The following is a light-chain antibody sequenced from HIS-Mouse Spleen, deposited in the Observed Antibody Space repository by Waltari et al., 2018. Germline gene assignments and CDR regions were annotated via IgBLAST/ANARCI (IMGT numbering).Light chain of an antibody. Sequence: SYELTQPPSVSVSPGQTARITCPGDALPKKYADWYQQKSGQAPVLVIYQDSKRPSGIPERFSGSSSGKMATLTISGAQVEDEADYYCYSTDSSGNHRVFGGGTKLTVL. CDR1: ALPKKY. V-gene: IGLV3-10*01. J-gene: IGLJ2*01. CDR2: QDS. CDR3: YSTDSSGNHRV.